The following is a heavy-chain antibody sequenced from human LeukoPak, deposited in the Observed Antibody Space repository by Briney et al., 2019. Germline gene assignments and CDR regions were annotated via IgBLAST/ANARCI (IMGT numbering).Heavy chain of an antibody. J-gene: IGHJ4*02. D-gene: IGHD4-23*01. CDR3: ARAPRVVTMFSLPTSDY. V-gene: IGHV1-2*06. CDR1: GYTFTGYY. CDR2: INPNSGGT. Sequence: GASVKVSCKASGYTFTGYYMHWVRQAPGQGLEWMGRINPNSGGTNYAQKLQGRGTMTRDTSISTAYMELSRLRSDDTAVYYCARAPRVVTMFSLPTSDYWGQGTLVTVSS.